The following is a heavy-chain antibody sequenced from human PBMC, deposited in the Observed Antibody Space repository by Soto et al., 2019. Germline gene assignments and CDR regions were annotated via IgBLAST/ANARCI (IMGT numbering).Heavy chain of an antibody. CDR3: ARHWAGTTEGYYYYQMDV. Sequence: KQSPTLSLPFSVSGGSMSSYYWSWIRPSPGKGLEWIGYIYHSGRTNYNPSLKSRVTMSVDTSKKQFSLQLTSVTAADTAVYYCARHWAGTTEGYYYYQMDVWGKGTTVTVSS. D-gene: IGHD1-1*01. CDR2: IYHSGRT. CDR1: GGSMSSYY. V-gene: IGHV4-59*08. J-gene: IGHJ6*03.